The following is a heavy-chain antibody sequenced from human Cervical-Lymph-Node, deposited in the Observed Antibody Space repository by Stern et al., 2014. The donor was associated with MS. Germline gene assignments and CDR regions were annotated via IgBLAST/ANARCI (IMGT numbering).Heavy chain of an antibody. D-gene: IGHD2-21*02. CDR3: TRTRVTDPFDP. CDR1: GFTFGDYG. Sequence: VQLVQSGGGLVQPGRSLRLSCTASGFTFGDYGMSWFRQAPGKGLEWVGFIRGTAYGGTTEYAASVKGSFIISRDDSKSIAYLQMNSLKAEDTAVYYCTRTRVTDPFDPWGQGTLVTVSS. J-gene: IGHJ5*02. CDR2: IRGTAYGGTT. V-gene: IGHV3-49*03.